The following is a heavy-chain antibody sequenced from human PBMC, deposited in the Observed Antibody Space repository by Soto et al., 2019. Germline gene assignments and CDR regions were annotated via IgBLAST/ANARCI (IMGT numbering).Heavy chain of an antibody. CDR2: IDDSGTT. CDR1: GGSIRSYY. V-gene: IGHV4-59*01. CDR3: ARQGYYDNSGYSGTFDS. D-gene: IGHD3-22*01. Sequence: PSETLSLTCTVSGGSIRSYYWNWIRQPPGKGLEWIEYIDDSGTTNYNPSLKSRVTISVDTSKNQFSLRLNSVTAADTAVYYCARQGYYDNSGYSGTFDSWGQGFVVTVSS. J-gene: IGHJ4*02.